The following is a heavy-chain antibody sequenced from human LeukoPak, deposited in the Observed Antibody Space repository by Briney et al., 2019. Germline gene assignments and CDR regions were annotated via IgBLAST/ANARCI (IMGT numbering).Heavy chain of an antibody. J-gene: IGHJ6*03. V-gene: IGHV1-69*01. D-gene: IGHD4-17*01. CDR3: ASTVTQSDYYYYMDV. Sequence: ASVKVSCKASGGTFSSYAISWVRQAPGQGLEWMGGIIPIFGTVNYAQKFQGRVTITADESTSIAYMELSSLRSEDTAVYYCASTVTQSDYYYYMDVWGKGTTVTVSS. CDR1: GGTFSSYA. CDR2: IIPIFGTV.